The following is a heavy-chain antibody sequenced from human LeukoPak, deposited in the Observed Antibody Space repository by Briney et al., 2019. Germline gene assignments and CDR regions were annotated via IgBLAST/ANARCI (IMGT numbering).Heavy chain of an antibody. CDR2: ISYDGKNK. Sequence: GGSLRLSCAAYGFTFSSYPMQWVRQAPGKGLERVADISYDGKNKYYADSVKGRFTISRDNSKNTLYLQMNSLRAEDTAVYYCTRDPLGPQGEYHGMDVWGQGTTVTVSS. J-gene: IGHJ6*02. CDR3: TRDPLGPQGEYHGMDV. V-gene: IGHV3-30*04. D-gene: IGHD3-10*01. CDR1: GFTFSSYP.